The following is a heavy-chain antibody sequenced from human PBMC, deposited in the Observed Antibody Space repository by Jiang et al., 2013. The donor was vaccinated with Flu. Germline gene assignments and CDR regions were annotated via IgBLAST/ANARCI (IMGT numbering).Heavy chain of an antibody. CDR3: AHKKMYGSAFDI. D-gene: IGHD1-26*01. V-gene: IGHV2-5*02. Sequence: KPTQTLTLTCTFSGFSLSTSGVGVGWIRQPPGKALEWLALIYWDDDKRYSPSLKSRLTITKDTSKNQVVLTMTNMDPVDTATYYCAHKKMYGSAFDIWGQGTLVTVAS. J-gene: IGHJ1*01. CDR1: GFSLSTSGVG. CDR2: IYWDDDK.